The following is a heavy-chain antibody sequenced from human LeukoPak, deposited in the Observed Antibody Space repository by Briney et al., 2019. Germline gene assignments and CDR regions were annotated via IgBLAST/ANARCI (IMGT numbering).Heavy chain of an antibody. Sequence: GGSLRLSCSASGFTFSSYAMHWVRQAPGKGLEYVSAISSNGGSTYYADSVKGRFTISRDNSKNTLYLQMSGLRAEDTAVYYCVTARASYCGGDCYFGYFDLWGRGTLVTVSS. V-gene: IGHV3-64D*09. D-gene: IGHD2-21*02. CDR3: VTARASYCGGDCYFGYFDL. CDR1: GFTFSSYA. J-gene: IGHJ2*01. CDR2: ISSNGGST.